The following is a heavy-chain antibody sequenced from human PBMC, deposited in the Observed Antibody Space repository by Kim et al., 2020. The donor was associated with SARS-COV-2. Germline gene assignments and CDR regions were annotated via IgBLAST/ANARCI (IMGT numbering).Heavy chain of an antibody. CDR2: INHSGST. CDR1: GGSFSGYY. D-gene: IGHD3-10*02. Sequence: SETLSLTCAVYGGSFSGYYWSWIRQPPGKGLEWIGEINHSGSTNYTPSLKSRVTISVDTSKNQFSLKLSSVTAADTAVYYCARSVRGAIPYYFDYWGQGTLVTVSS. J-gene: IGHJ4*02. V-gene: IGHV4-34*01. CDR3: ARSVRGAIPYYFDY.